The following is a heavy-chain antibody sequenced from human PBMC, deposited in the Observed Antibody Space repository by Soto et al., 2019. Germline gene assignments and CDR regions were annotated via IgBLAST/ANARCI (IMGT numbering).Heavy chain of an antibody. D-gene: IGHD4-17*01. Sequence: QVYLQQWGAGPLNPSETLSLTCAVYGGSVSGYSWTWLRQPPGKGLEWIGEVSDRGGTNYSPSLKSRVTISMDTSMKQFSLRLTSVTAADTALYYCARRVAVTYFFDTWGQGALVPVSS. J-gene: IGHJ4*02. CDR1: GGSVSGYS. V-gene: IGHV4-34*01. CDR3: ARRVAVTYFFDT. CDR2: VSDRGGT.